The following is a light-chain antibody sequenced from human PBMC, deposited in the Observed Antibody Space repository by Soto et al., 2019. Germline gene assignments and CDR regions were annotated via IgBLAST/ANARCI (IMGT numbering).Light chain of an antibody. J-gene: IGKJ1*01. CDR1: QSVSSN. CDR3: QQYNDCPPT. V-gene: IGKV3-15*01. Sequence: IVMTQSPVTLSVSPREKATRSCSASQSVSSNLAWYQQTPGQAPRLLIYGASTRATGIPARFSGSGSGTEFTLSIGSLQSEDFAVYYCQQYNDCPPTFGQGTKVDIK. CDR2: GAS.